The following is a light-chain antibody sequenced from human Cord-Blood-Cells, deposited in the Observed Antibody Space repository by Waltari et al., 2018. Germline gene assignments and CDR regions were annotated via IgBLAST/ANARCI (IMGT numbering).Light chain of an antibody. Sequence: DIQMTQSPSSLSASVGDRVTITCRASQSISSYLNWYQQKPGKAPKLLIYAASSFQSVVPSRFSGSGSGTDFTLTISSLQPEDFATYYCQQSYSTPYTFGQGTKLEIK. CDR2: AAS. V-gene: IGKV1-39*01. CDR1: QSISSY. CDR3: QQSYSTPYT. J-gene: IGKJ2*01.